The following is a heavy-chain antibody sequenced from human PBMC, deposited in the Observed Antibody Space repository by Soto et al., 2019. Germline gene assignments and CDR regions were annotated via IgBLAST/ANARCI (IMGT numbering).Heavy chain of an antibody. V-gene: IGHV3-53*01. CDR3: ARIEYSSSLAYDY. D-gene: IGHD6-6*01. J-gene: IGHJ4*02. CDR1: GFTVSSNY. CDR2: IYSGGST. Sequence: SLRFSCAASGFTVSSNYMSWVRQAPGKGLEWGSVIYSGGSTYYADSVTGRFTISRDNSKNTLYLQMNSLRAEDTAVYYCARIEYSSSLAYDYWGQGTLVTVSS.